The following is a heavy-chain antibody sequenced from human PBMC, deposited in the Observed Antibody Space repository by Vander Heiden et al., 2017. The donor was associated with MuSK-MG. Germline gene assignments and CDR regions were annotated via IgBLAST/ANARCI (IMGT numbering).Heavy chain of an antibody. CDR1: GYRVSSNSAV. Sequence: QLQLQQSGPGLVKPSPTLSLTCAISGYRVSSNSAVWNWIRQAPSRGLEWHGRTYYRSKWYNDYAVSVKSRITTNPDTSKNQFSLQLNSVMPEDTAVYYCARDQLKWFGEYLFDYWGQGTLVTVSS. CDR2: TYYRSKWYN. CDR3: ARDQLKWFGEYLFDY. V-gene: IGHV6-1*01. D-gene: IGHD3-10*01. J-gene: IGHJ4*02.